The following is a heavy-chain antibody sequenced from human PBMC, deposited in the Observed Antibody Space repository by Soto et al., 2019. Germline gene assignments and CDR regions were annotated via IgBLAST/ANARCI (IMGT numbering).Heavy chain of an antibody. J-gene: IGHJ3*02. CDR2: FDPEDGET. CDR1: GYTLTELS. D-gene: IGHD5-12*01. Sequence: ASVKVSCKVSGYTLTELSMHWVRQAPGKGLEWMGGFDPEDGETIYAQKFQGRVTMTADTSTDTAYMELRSLRSEDTAVYYCARDVRWATIHDAFDIWGQGTIVTVSS. V-gene: IGHV1-24*01. CDR3: ARDVRWATIHDAFDI.